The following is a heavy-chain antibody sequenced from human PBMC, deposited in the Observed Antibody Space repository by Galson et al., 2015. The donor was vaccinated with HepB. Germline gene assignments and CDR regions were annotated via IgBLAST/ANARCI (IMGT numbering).Heavy chain of an antibody. D-gene: IGHD6-13*01. CDR3: AKDSSSWSYDAFDI. J-gene: IGHJ3*02. V-gene: IGHV3-23*01. CDR2: ISGSGGST. CDR1: GFTFSSYA. Sequence: SLRLSCAASGFTFSSYAMSWVRQAPGKGLEWVSTISGSGGSTYYADSVKGRFTISRDSSKNTLYVQMNSLRAEDTAVYYCAKDSSSWSYDAFDIWGQGTMVTVSS.